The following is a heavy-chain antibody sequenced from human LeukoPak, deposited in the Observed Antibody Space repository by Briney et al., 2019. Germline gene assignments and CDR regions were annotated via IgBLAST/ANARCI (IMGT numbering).Heavy chain of an antibody. V-gene: IGHV3-23*01. CDR1: GFIFSSFA. CDR3: AKDAGGTSYYPFDY. Sequence: GLCLRLSCAASGFIFSSFAMSGVRRPPGKGLQWVSAISKSGASTDYADSVKGRFTISRDNSKSTLYLQMNSLRAEDTAIYYCAKDAGGTSYYPFDYWGQGTPVTVSS. D-gene: IGHD3-9*01. CDR2: ISKSGAST. J-gene: IGHJ4*02.